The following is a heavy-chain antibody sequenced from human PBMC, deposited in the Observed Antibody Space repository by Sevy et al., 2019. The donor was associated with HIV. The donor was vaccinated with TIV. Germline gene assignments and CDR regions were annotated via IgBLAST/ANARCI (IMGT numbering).Heavy chain of an antibody. CDR2: SYSDGRT. Sequence: GGSLRLSCVVSGFSVSSNYMSWVRQAPGKGLEWVSNSYSDGRTYYADSVRGRFTISRDNSKNTVYLEMKSLRAEDTAVYYCTREDIVLGEDNYYGMDVWGHGTTVTVSS. D-gene: IGHD2-15*01. CDR3: TREDIVLGEDNYYGMDV. CDR1: GFSVSSNY. J-gene: IGHJ6*02. V-gene: IGHV3-53*01.